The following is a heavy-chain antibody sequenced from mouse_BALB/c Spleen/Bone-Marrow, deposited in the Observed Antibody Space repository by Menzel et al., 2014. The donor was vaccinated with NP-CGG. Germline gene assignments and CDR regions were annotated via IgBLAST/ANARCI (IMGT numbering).Heavy chain of an antibody. CDR1: GFNIKDTY. D-gene: IGHD4-1*01. J-gene: IGHJ2*01. CDR2: IDPASGNI. Sequence: EVMLVESGTDLVKPGASVKLSCTASGFNIKDTYMHWVKRRPEQGLDWIGRIDPASGNIQYDPKFQGRAAITADTSSNTAYLQLSSLTSEDTAVHYCASLTGTFDYWGQGTPLTVSS. CDR3: ASLTGTFDY. V-gene: IGHV14-3*02.